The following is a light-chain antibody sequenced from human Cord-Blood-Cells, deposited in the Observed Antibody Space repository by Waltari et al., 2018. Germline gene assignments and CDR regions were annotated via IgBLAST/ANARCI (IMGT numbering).Light chain of an antibody. J-gene: IGLJ3*02. V-gene: IGLV3-25*03. Sequence: SYELTQPPSLSVSPGQTARITCSGDALPKQYAYWYQQKPGPAPVLVIYKDSERPSGFPERFSGSSSGTTVTLTISGVQAEDEADYYCQSADSSGTHWVFGGGTKLTVL. CDR3: QSADSSGTHWV. CDR2: KDS. CDR1: ALPKQY.